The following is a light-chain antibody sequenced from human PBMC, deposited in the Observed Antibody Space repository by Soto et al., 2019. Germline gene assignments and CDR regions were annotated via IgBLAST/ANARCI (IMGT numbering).Light chain of an antibody. CDR3: QQSASPPCT. V-gene: IGKV1-39*01. CDR1: QSISTS. J-gene: IGKJ4*01. CDR2: GAS. Sequence: DIQMTQSPSSLSASVGDRVTITCRASQSISTSLNWYQQKPGKAPKLLIYGASILQGGVPSRFSGSGSGTDFTLTISSLQPEDFASDYCQQSASPPCTFGGGTKLEIK.